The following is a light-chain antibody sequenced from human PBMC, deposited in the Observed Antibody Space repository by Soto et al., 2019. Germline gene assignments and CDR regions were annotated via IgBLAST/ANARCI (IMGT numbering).Light chain of an antibody. V-gene: IGKV3-15*01. CDR2: AAS. CDR3: QQYNNWPPYT. CDR1: QSVSSN. Sequence: EIVMTQSPATLSASPGERATLSCRASQSVSSNLSWYQQKPGQAPRRLIYAASTRATAIPARFSGSGSGTEFNLTISSLQSEDFAVYYSQQYNNWPPYTFGQGTKLESK. J-gene: IGKJ2*01.